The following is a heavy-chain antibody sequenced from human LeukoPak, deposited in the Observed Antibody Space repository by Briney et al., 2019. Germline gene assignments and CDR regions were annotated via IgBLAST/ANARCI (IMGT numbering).Heavy chain of an antibody. CDR3: AGCPKQQLVSGWFDP. CDR1: GRSISSVGYY. J-gene: IGHJ5*02. V-gene: IGHV4-31*03. CDR2: IYYSRST. D-gene: IGHD6-13*01. Sequence: SETLSLTCTVSGRSISSVGYYWSWILQHPGNGLEWIGYIYYSRSTYYNPSLKSRVTIAVDTSKNQFSLKLSSVTAAAAAVYYCAGCPKQQLVSGWFDPWGQGTLVTVSS.